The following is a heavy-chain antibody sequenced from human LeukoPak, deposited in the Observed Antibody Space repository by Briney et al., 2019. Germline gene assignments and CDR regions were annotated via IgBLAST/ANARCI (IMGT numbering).Heavy chain of an antibody. V-gene: IGHV3-64*01. J-gene: IGHJ4*02. Sequence: GGSLRLSCAASGFTFSSYAMHWVRRAPGKGLESVSTISSNGGSTYYANSVKGRFTMSRDNSKNMLYLQMGSLRAEDMAVYYCARGRLVVTGVDYWGQGTLVTVSS. D-gene: IGHD3-22*01. CDR1: GFTFSSYA. CDR3: ARGRLVVTGVDY. CDR2: ISSNGGST.